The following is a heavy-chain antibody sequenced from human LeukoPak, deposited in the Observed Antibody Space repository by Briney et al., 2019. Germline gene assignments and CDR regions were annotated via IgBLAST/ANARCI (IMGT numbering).Heavy chain of an antibody. Sequence: SETLSLTCTVSGGSISSYYWSWIRQPAGQGLEWIGRIYTSGSTNYNPSLKSRVTMSVDTSKNQFSLKLSSVTAADTAVYYCARGLFSYGDYDPLDYFDYWGQGTLVTVSS. CDR1: GGSISSYY. V-gene: IGHV4-4*07. CDR2: IYTSGST. CDR3: ARGLFSYGDYDPLDYFDY. J-gene: IGHJ4*02. D-gene: IGHD4-17*01.